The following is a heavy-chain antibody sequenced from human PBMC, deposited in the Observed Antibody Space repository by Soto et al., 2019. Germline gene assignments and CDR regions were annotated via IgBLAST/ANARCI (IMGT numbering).Heavy chain of an antibody. CDR2: IYAGGNT. Sequence: PGGSLRLSCAASGFSVTSNYMTWVRQAPGKGLECVSVIYAGGNTYYPDSVKGRFTISSDNSKNTLFLQMNNLRAEDTAVYYCARVTTFYDILTSSYALNYFDYWGQGTRVTVSS. V-gene: IGHV3-53*01. J-gene: IGHJ4*02. D-gene: IGHD3-9*01. CDR3: ARVTTFYDILTSSYALNYFDY. CDR1: GFSVTSNY.